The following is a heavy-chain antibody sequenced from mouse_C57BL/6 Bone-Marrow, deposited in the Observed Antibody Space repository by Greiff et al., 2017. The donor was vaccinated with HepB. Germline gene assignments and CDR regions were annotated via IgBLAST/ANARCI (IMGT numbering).Heavy chain of an antibody. J-gene: IGHJ3*01. CDR2: IYPGNSDT. Sequence: VQLQQSGTVLARPGASVKMSCKTSGYTFTSYWMHWVKQRPGQGLERIGAIYPGNSDTSYNQKFKGKAKLTAVTSASTAYMELSSLTNEDSAVYYCTKGDGSRWFAYWGQGTLVTVSA. CDR1: GYTFTSYW. D-gene: IGHD1-1*01. V-gene: IGHV1-5*01. CDR3: TKGDGSRWFAY.